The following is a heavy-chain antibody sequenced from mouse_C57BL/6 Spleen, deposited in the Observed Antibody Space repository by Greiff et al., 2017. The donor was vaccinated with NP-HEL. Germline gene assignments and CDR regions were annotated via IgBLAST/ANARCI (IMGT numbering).Heavy chain of an antibody. CDR3: ATYGSNYFDY. CDR2: IYPRSGNT. J-gene: IGHJ2*01. V-gene: IGHV1-81*01. D-gene: IGHD1-1*01. Sequence: VKLQESGAELARPGASVKLSCKASGYTFTSYGISWVKQRPGQGLEWIGEIYPRSGNTYYNEKFKGKATLTADKSSSTAYMELRSLTSEDSAVYFCATYGSNYFDYWGKGTTLTVSS. CDR1: GYTFTSYG.